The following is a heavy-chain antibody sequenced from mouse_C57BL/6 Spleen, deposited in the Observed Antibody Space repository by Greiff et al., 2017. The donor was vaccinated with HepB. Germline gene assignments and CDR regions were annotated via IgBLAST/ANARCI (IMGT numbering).Heavy chain of an antibody. CDR1: GYTFTDHT. CDR3: ARVPLPWEADHFGY. Sequence: QVQLQQSDAGLVKPGASVKISCKVSGYTFTDHTIHWMKQRPEQGLEWIGYIYPRDGSTKYNEKFKGKATLTADKSSSTAYMQLNSLTSEDSAVYYCARVPLPWEADHFGYWGQGTTLTDSS. V-gene: IGHV1-78*01. D-gene: IGHD2-1*01. CDR2: IYPRDGST. J-gene: IGHJ2*01.